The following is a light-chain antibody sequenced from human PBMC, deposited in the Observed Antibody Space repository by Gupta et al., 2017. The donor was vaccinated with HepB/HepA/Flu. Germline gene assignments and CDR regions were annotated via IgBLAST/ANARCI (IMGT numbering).Light chain of an antibody. CDR2: DAS. CDR1: QDISNY. V-gene: IGKV1-33*01. J-gene: IGKJ3*01. CDR3: QQYDNLPPF. Sequence: DIQMTQSPSSLSASVGDRVTITCQASQDISNYLNWYQQKPGKAPKLLIYDASNLETGVPSRFSGSGSGTDFTFTISSLQPEDIATDYCQQYDNLPPFFGPGTKVDIK.